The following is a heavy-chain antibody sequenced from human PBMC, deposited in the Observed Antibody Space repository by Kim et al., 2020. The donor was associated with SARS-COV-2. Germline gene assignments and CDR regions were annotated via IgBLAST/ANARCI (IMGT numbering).Heavy chain of an antibody. V-gene: IGHV1-3*01. D-gene: IGHD3-9*01. Sequence: ASVKVSCKASGYTFTSYAMHWVRQAPGQRLEWMGWINAGNGNTKYSQKFQGRVTITRDTSASTAYMELSSLRSEDTAVYYCARDGGRYFDWLPHFDYWGQGTLVTVSS. CDR1: GYTFTSYA. J-gene: IGHJ4*02. CDR3: ARDGGRYFDWLPHFDY. CDR2: INAGNGNT.